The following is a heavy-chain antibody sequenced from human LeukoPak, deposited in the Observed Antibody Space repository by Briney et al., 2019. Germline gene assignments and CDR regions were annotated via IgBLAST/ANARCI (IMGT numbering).Heavy chain of an antibody. J-gene: IGHJ6*02. V-gene: IGHV1-2*04. CDR3: ARMRIAVAGINVLGHRNYYYYGMDV. CDR1: GYTFTGYY. D-gene: IGHD6-19*01. Sequence: ASVKVSCKASGYTFTGYYMHWVRQAPGQGLEWMGWINPNSGGTNYAQKFQGWVTMTRDTSISTAYMELSRLRSDDTAVYYCARMRIAVAGINVLGHRNYYYYGMDVWGQGTTVTVSS. CDR2: INPNSGGT.